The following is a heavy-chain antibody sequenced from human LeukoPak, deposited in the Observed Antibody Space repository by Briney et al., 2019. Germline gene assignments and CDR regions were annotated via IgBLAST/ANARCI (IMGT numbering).Heavy chain of an antibody. CDR3: AGLRGKITTIYY. Sequence: AGGSLILSCVASEFTFNSYWMPWVRQAPGEGLVWVSVINRDGSTTLYADSVKGRFTISRDNAKNTLYLQMNSLRAEDTAVYYCAGLRGKITTIYYWGQGTLVTVSS. J-gene: IGHJ4*02. D-gene: IGHD4-11*01. V-gene: IGHV3-74*03. CDR1: EFTFNSYW. CDR2: INRDGSTT.